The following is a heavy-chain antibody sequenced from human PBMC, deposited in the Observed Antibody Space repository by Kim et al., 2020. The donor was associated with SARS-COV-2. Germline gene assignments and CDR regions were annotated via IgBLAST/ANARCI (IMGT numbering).Heavy chain of an antibody. CDR3: ARSIFGVVGAPNYYGMDV. J-gene: IGHJ6*02. D-gene: IGHD3-3*01. CDR2: ISAYNGNT. CDR1: GYTFTSYG. Sequence: ASVKVSCKASGYTFTSYGISWVRQAPGQGLEWMGWISAYNGNTNYAQKLQGRVTMTTDTSTSTAYMELRSLRSDDTAVYYCARSIFGVVGAPNYYGMDVWGQGTTVTVSS. V-gene: IGHV1-18*01.